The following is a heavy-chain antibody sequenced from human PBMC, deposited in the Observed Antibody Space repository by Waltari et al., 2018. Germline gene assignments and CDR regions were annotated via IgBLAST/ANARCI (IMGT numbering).Heavy chain of an antibody. CDR2: INPNSGGT. J-gene: IGHJ6*02. D-gene: IGHD3-3*01. Sequence: QVQLVQSGAEVKKPGASVKVSCKASGYPFTGYYMHWVRQAPGQGLEWMGWINPNSGGTNYAQKFQGRVTMTRDTSISTAYMELSRLRSDDTAVYYCARDLLRFLGHYYYYGMDVWGQGTTVTVSS. CDR3: ARDLLRFLGHYYYYGMDV. CDR1: GYPFTGYY. V-gene: IGHV1-2*02.